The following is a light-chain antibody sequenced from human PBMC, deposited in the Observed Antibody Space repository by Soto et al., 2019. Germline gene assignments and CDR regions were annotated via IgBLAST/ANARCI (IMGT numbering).Light chain of an antibody. CDR2: GAS. J-gene: IGKJ1*01. CDR1: QSVSSSY. CDR3: QQFRT. Sequence: EIVLTQSPGTLSLSPGARATLSCRASQSVSSSYLAWYQQKPGQAPRLLIYGASSRATGIPDRFSGSGAGTDFTLTISRLEHEDVAVYYCQQFRTFGQGTKVDIK. V-gene: IGKV3-20*01.